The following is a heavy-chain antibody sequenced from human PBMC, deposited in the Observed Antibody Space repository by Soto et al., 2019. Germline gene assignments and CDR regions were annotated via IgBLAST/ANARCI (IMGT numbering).Heavy chain of an antibody. J-gene: IGHJ6*02. D-gene: IGHD3-22*01. CDR2: ISSNGGST. Sequence: GGSLRLSCSASGFTFSSYAMHWVRQAPGKGLEYVSAISSNGGSTYYADSVKGRFTISRDNSKNTLYLQMGSLRAEDTAVYYCVKEEPPTTEMIYYYYGMDVWGQGTTVTVSS. V-gene: IGHV3-64D*08. CDR1: GFTFSSYA. CDR3: VKEEPPTTEMIYYYYGMDV.